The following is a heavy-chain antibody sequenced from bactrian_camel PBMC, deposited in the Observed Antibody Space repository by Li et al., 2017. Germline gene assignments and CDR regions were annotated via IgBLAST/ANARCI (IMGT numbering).Heavy chain of an antibody. V-gene: IGHV3S53*01. Sequence: HVQLVESGGGSVHAGGSLNLSCVASGWDHTNIAWFRQAPGKAREGVATIDTDGSTRYADSGKGRFTISHDKAKNTLFLQMNSLKAEDTAMYYCAADSSLYCNNYRHNAMDYWGKGTQVTVS. CDR1: GWDHTNIA. CDR2: IDTDGST. J-gene: IGHJ7*01. D-gene: IGHD1*01.